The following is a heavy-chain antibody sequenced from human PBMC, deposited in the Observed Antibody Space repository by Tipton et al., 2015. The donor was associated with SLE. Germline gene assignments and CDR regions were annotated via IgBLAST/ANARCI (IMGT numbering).Heavy chain of an antibody. CDR3: AREAQYDSSAPFFDS. Sequence: LRLSCIVSGDSLSSSYWSWIRQPPGKGLEWVGSLDDSGNTNYNPSLRSRVTMSIDTSKSQFSLKLSSVTAADTAVFYCAREAQYDSSAPFFDSWGQGTLVTVSS. CDR2: LDDSGNT. CDR1: GDSLSSSY. J-gene: IGHJ4*02. D-gene: IGHD6-6*01. V-gene: IGHV4-59*01.